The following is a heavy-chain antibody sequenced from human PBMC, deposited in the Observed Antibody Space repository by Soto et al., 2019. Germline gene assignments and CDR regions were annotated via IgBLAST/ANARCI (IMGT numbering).Heavy chain of an antibody. J-gene: IGHJ6*02. CDR2: ISAYNGNT. CDR3: ARVVGIAVAGPYWYGMDV. D-gene: IGHD6-19*01. V-gene: IGHV1-18*01. Sequence: QVQLVQSGAEVKKPGASVKVSCKASGYTFTSYGISWVRQAPGQGLEWMGWISAYNGNTNYAQKLQGRVIMTTDTSTSTAYMELRSLRSDDTAVYYCARVVGIAVAGPYWYGMDVWGQGTTVTVSS. CDR1: GYTFTSYG.